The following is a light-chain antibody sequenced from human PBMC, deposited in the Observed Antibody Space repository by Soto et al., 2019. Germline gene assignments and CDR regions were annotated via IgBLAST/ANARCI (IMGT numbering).Light chain of an antibody. CDR2: AAS. J-gene: IGKJ1*01. V-gene: IGKV1-39*01. CDR1: QGISTY. CDR3: QQIYRTPRP. Sequence: DIQMTQSPSSLSASVGDRVTISCRASQGISTYLNWYQQKPGKAPKLLIYAASTLQRGVPSSFSGSGSGTDFPLTFTTLQPKVFATYYGQQIYRTPRPFAEGTKLEIK.